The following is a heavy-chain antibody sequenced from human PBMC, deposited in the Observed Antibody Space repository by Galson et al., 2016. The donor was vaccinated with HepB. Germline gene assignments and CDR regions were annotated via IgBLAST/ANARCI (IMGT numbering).Heavy chain of an antibody. CDR3: AHSRRLGVFTLFDS. CDR1: GFSLNTDAVA. CDR2: LYYNDDK. Sequence: ALVKPTQTLTLTCTFSGFSLNTDAVAVGWIRQPPGKALEWLGLLYYNDDKRYRPSLQSRLTITKASSRDQVVLTVTNMDPVDTATYYCAHSRRLGVFTLFDSWGQGARVTVSS. J-gene: IGHJ4*02. V-gene: IGHV2-5*01. D-gene: IGHD7-27*01.